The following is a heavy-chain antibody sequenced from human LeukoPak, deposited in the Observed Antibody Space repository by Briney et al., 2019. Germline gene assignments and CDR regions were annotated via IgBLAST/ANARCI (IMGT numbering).Heavy chain of an antibody. CDR3: TRDQVNY. J-gene: IGHJ4*02. CDR2: IFSNGDT. CDR1: EFTVSRNY. V-gene: IGHV3-53*01. Sequence: GGSLRLSCTASEFTVSRNYMLWVRQAPGKGLEWVSLIFSNGDTHYADSVKGRFTISRDTSKNTVSLQMNSLRVEDTAMYYCTRDQVNYWGQGTLVTVSS. D-gene: IGHD2-21*01.